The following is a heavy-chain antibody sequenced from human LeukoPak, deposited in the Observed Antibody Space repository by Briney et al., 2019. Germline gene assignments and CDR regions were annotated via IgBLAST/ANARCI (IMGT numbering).Heavy chain of an antibody. V-gene: IGHV3-23*01. Sequence: GGSLRLSCAASGLTFSSYGMHWVRQAPGKGLEWVSTISSSGGSSYYADSVKGRFTISRDNSKNTLYLQMNSLRAEDTAVYYCAELGITMIGGVWGKGTTVTISS. J-gene: IGHJ6*04. CDR2: ISSSGGSS. D-gene: IGHD3-10*02. CDR3: AELGITMIGGV. CDR1: GLTFSSYG.